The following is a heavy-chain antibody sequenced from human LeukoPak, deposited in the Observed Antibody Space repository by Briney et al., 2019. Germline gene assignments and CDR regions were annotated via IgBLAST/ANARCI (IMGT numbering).Heavy chain of an antibody. Sequence: ASVKVSCKASGYTFTGNYMHWVRQAPGQGLEWMGWINIYSGDTNFAQKFQDRVTMTRDTSISTAYMELSRLRSDDTAVYYCARDFRPSDCSGGDCPYYYFDYWGQGTLVTVSS. V-gene: IGHV1-2*02. CDR3: ARDFRPSDCSGGDCPYYYFDY. CDR2: INIYSGDT. CDR1: GYTFTGNY. D-gene: IGHD2-21*02. J-gene: IGHJ4*02.